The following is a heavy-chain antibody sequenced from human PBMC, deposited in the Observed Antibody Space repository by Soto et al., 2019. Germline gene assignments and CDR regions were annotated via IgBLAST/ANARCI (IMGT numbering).Heavy chain of an antibody. Sequence: SETLSLTCTVSGGSISSYYWSWIRQPPGKGLEWIGYIYYSGSTNYNPSLKSRVTISVDTSKNQFSLKLSSVTAADTAVYYCARDQRSTVPDNWFDPWGQGTLVTVSS. CDR2: IYYSGST. V-gene: IGHV4-59*01. J-gene: IGHJ5*02. CDR3: ARDQRSTVPDNWFDP. D-gene: IGHD4-17*01. CDR1: GGSISSYY.